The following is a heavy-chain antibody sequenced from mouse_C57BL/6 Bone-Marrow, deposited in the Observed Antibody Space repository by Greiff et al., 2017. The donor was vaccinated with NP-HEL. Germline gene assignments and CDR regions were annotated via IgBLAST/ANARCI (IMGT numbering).Heavy chain of an antibody. J-gene: IGHJ2*01. D-gene: IGHD2-3*01. CDR2: IDPSDSYT. V-gene: IGHV1-59*01. Sequence: VQLQQPGAELVRPGTSVKLSCKASGYTFTSYWMHWVKQRPGQGLEWIGVIDPSDSYTTYNQKFKGKATLTVDTSSITAYMPLSSLTSEDSAVYYWERHDGYLPYFDYWGQGTTLTVSS. CDR1: GYTFTSYW. CDR3: ERHDGYLPYFDY.